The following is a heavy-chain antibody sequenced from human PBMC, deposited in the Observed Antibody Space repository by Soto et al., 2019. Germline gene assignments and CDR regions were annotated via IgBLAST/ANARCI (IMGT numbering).Heavy chain of an antibody. J-gene: IGHJ6*01. CDR2: IKRDGSST. Sequence: EVQLVQSGGGLVQPGGSLRLSCAASGFTFSHYWMHWVRQAPGKGLVWVSRIKRDGSSTNYADSLKGRFTSSRDNAKNTVYLQLNSLRVEDTAVYYCASGNNGMDVWGQGTTVTVSS. CDR3: ASGNNGMDV. CDR1: GFTFSHYW. V-gene: IGHV3-74*01.